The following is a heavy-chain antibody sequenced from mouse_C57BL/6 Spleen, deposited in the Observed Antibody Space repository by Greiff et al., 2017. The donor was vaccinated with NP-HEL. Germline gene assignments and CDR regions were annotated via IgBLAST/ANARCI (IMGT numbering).Heavy chain of an antibody. CDR1: GYTFTSYW. CDR2: IDPSDSYT. Sequence: VQLQQPGAELVKPGASVKLSCKASGYTFTSYWMQWVKQRPGQGLEWIGEIDPSDSYTNYNQKFKGKATLTVDTSSSTAYMQLRSLTSEDSAVYYCARGDSSGYVPFAYWGQGTLVTVSA. D-gene: IGHD3-2*02. V-gene: IGHV1-50*01. J-gene: IGHJ3*01. CDR3: ARGDSSGYVPFAY.